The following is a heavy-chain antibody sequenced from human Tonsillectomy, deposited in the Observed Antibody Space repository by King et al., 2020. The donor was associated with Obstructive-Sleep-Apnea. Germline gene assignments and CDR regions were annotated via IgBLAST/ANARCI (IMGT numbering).Heavy chain of an antibody. CDR2: IFSNDGK. J-gene: IGHJ5*02. CDR1: GFSLSNARMG. D-gene: IGHD6-13*01. CDR3: ARMKGQQLVRSNWFDP. Sequence: VTLKESGPVLVKPTETLTLTCTVSGFSLSNARMGVSWIRQPPGKALEWLAHIFSNDGKSYSTSLKSRITISKDTSKSQVVLTMTNMDPVDTATYYCARMKGQQLVRSNWFDPWGQGTLVTVSS. V-gene: IGHV2-26*01.